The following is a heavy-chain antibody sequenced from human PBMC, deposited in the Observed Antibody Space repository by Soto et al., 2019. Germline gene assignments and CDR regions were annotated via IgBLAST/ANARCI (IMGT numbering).Heavy chain of an antibody. V-gene: IGHV3-15*01. CDR1: GFTFSRAW. J-gene: IGHJ5*02. Sequence: GGSLRLSCVASGFTFSRAWMSWVRQAPGKGLEWVGRIKSKSDGGTTDYAAPVKGRFTISRDDSKTTLYLQMNSLKTEDTAMYYCCTDVLDRDYYDVRLDWADPWGQGTLVTVSS. CDR2: IKSKSDGGTT. D-gene: IGHD3-10*02. CDR3: CTDVLDRDYYDVRLDWADP.